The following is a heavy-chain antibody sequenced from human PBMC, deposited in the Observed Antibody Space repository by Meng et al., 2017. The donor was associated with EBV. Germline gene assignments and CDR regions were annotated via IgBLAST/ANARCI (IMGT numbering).Heavy chain of an antibody. D-gene: IGHD3-10*01. CDR3: ASESGRGYTPDY. V-gene: IGHV1-69*01. CDR1: GGPFRNYA. CDR2: FLPTLGAP. J-gene: IGHJ4*02. Sequence: QVRLVRSWAEVKKPGSSVKVSFKTSGGPFRNYAISWVRQAPGQGLEWLGGFLPTLGAPNYAQKFHGRVSITADESTSTHYMDLSSLRSEDTAVYYCASESGRGYTPDYWGQGTLVTVSS.